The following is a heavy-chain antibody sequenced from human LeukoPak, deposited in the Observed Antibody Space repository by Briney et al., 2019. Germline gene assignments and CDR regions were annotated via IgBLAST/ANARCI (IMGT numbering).Heavy chain of an antibody. Sequence: SETLSLTCTVSGGSISSSSYYWGWIRQPPGKGLEWIGSIYYSGSTYYNPSLKSRVTISVDTSKNQFSLKLSSVTAADTAVYYCARQGDYYDSSGSAGEDHWGQGTLVTVSS. J-gene: IGHJ4*02. CDR1: GGSISSSSYY. CDR3: ARQGDYYDSSGSAGEDH. D-gene: IGHD3-22*01. V-gene: IGHV4-39*01. CDR2: IYYSGST.